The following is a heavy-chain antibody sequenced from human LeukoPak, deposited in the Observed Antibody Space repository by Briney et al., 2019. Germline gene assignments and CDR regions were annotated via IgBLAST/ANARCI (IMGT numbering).Heavy chain of an antibody. CDR3: ASELLRLPVWFDP. V-gene: IGHV4-4*02. D-gene: IGHD2/OR15-2a*01. Sequence: SGTLSLTCAVSGGSISSSNWWSWVRQPPGKGLEWIGEIYHSGSTNYNPSLKSRVTISVDTSKNQFPLKLSSVTAADTAVYYCASELLRLPVWFDPWGQGTLVTVSS. J-gene: IGHJ5*02. CDR1: GGSISSSNW. CDR2: IYHSGST.